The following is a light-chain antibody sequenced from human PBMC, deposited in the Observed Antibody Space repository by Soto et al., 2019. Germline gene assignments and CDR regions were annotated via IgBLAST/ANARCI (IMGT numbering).Light chain of an antibody. J-gene: IGKJ1*01. CDR1: QSVSSSY. V-gene: IGKV3-20*01. CDR2: GAS. CDR3: QQYGSSPAT. Sequence: EIVLTQSPGTLSLSPGERATLSCRASQSVSSSYLAWYQQKPGQAPRLLIYGASSRATVIPDRFSGSVSGTDFTLTISRLEPEDFAVYYCQQYGSSPATFGQGTKVEIK.